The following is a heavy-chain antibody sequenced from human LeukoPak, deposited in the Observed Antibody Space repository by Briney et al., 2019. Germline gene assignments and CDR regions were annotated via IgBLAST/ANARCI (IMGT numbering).Heavy chain of an antibody. J-gene: IGHJ4*02. D-gene: IGHD2-15*01. CDR3: AKGVGYCSGGSCQQFDY. V-gene: IGHV3-23*01. Sequence: GGSLRLTCAASGFTFGIYAMSWVRQAPGKGLEWVSAISGSGASTYYADSVKRQFTMSRDNSKNTLYLQMNSLRAEDTAVYYCAKGVGYCSGGSCQQFDYWGQGTLVTVSS. CDR1: GFTFGIYA. CDR2: ISGSGAST.